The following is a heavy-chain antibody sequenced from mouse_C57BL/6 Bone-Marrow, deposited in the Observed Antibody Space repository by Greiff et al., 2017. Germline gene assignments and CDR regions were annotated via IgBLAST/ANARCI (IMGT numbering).Heavy chain of an antibody. D-gene: IGHD1-1*01. V-gene: IGHV1-81*01. Sequence: VQGVESGAELARPGASVKLSCKASGYTFTSYGISWVKQRTGQGLEWIGEIYPRSGNTYYNEKFKGKATLTADKSSSTAYMELRSLTSEDSAVYFCAFYGPYAMDYWGQGTSVTVSS. CDR1: GYTFTSYG. J-gene: IGHJ4*01. CDR2: IYPRSGNT. CDR3: AFYGPYAMDY.